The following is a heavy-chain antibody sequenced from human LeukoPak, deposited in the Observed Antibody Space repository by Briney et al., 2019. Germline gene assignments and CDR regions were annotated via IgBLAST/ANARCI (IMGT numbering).Heavy chain of an antibody. D-gene: IGHD5-12*01. CDR3: ARSRYSGNFVFDY. J-gene: IGHJ4*02. CDR1: GFTFSSYA. V-gene: IGHV3-23*01. Sequence: GGSLRLSCAASGFTFSSYAMTRVRQAPGKGPEWVSGIKGSGGDTYYADSVKGRFTISRDNSKNTLYLQMNSLRAEDTAVYYCARSRYSGNFVFDYWGREPWSPSPQ. CDR2: IKGSGGDT.